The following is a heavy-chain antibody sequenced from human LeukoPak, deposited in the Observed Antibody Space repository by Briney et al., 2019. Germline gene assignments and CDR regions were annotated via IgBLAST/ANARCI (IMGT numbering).Heavy chain of an antibody. J-gene: IGHJ4*02. V-gene: IGHV1-24*01. CDR3: ATVFLYSGYERRYYFDY. D-gene: IGHD5-12*01. CDR1: GYTLTALS. Sequence: ASVKVSCKVSGYTLTALSMHWVRQAPGKGLEWMGGFDPEDGETIYAQKFQGRVTMTEDTSTDTAYMELSSLRSEDTAVYYCATVFLYSGYERRYYFDYWGQGTLVTVSS. CDR2: FDPEDGET.